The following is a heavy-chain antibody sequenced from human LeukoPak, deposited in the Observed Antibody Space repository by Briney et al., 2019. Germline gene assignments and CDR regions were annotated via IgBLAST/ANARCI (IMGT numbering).Heavy chain of an antibody. V-gene: IGHV3-13*01. CDR3: ASSPAYSSSWYAIDT. CDR1: GVIFSNYD. J-gene: IGHJ5*02. D-gene: IGHD6-13*01. Sequence: PGGSLRLSCAASGVIFSNYDMHWVRQAAGKGLEWVSGIGTAGDTYYPGSVKGRFTISRENAKNSLYLHMNSLSAGDTAMYYRASSPAYSSSWYAIDTWGQGTLVTVSS. CDR2: IGTAGDT.